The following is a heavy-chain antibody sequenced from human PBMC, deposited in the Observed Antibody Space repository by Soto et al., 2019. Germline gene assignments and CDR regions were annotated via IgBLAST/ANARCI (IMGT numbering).Heavy chain of an antibody. CDR2: IYHSGST. V-gene: IGHV4-4*02. CDR1: GGSISSSHW. Sequence: QVQLQESGPGLVKPSGTLSLTCAVSGGSISSSHWWHWVRQSPGKGLEWIGEIYHSGSTKYNPTLTIRVTMSIDKSKNELSLKLTSLTAADTAIYYCARDDFGGNSALLYWGQGTLVTVSS. J-gene: IGHJ4*02. D-gene: IGHD4-17*01. CDR3: ARDDFGGNSALLY.